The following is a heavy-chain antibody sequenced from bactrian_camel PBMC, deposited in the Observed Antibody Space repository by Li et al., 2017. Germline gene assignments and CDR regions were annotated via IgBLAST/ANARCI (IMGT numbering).Heavy chain of an antibody. CDR1: GSVDLINK. CDR2: IDNDGTT. Sequence: VQLVESGGGSVQVGGSLRLSCTASGSVDLINKWAWFRQAPGKEREGVAHIDNDGTTNYAHSVKGRFTVSKDSDQNIMYLQMNNLKPEDAGLYRCVAESLCVRLGTTEGYFGQGTQVTVS. D-gene: IGHD3*01. J-gene: IGHJ4*01. V-gene: IGHV3S53*01.